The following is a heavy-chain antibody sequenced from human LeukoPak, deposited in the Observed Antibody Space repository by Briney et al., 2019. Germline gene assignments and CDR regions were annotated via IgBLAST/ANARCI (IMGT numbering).Heavy chain of an antibody. CDR3: ARDPNLPRYSSLDY. Sequence: GGSLRLSCAASGFTFSSYAMRWVRQAPGKGLEWVAVISYDGSNKYYADSVKGRFTISRDNSKNTLYLQMNSLRAEDTAVYYCARDPNLPRYSSLDYWGQGTLVTVSS. CDR2: ISYDGSNK. V-gene: IGHV3-30-3*01. CDR1: GFTFSSYA. J-gene: IGHJ4*02. D-gene: IGHD6-13*01.